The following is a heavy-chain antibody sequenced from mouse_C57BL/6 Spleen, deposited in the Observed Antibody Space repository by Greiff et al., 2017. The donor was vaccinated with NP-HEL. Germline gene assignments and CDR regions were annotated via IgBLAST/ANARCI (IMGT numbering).Heavy chain of an antibody. D-gene: IGHD1-2*01. CDR3: ARDRGLRPVYAMDY. J-gene: IGHJ4*01. V-gene: IGHV5-4*01. CDR1: GFTFSSYA. CDR2: ISDGGSYT. Sequence: DVKLVESGGGLVKPGGSLKLSCAASGFTFSSYAMSWVRQTPEKRLEWVATISDGGSYTYYPDNVKGRFTISRDNAKNNLYLQMSHLKSEDTAMYYCARDRGLRPVYAMDYWGQGTSVTVSS.